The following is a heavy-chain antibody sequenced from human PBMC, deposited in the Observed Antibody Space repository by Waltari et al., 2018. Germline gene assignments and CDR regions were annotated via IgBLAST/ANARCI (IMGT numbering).Heavy chain of an antibody. D-gene: IGHD3-3*01. V-gene: IGHV1-24*01. J-gene: IGHJ4*02. CDR2: FDPEDGEA. Sequence: QVQPEQSGAEVKKPGASVKVPCTVFGYTLTELSMHWVRQEPGKGLEWMGGFDPEDGEAVFAQKFQGRLTLTEDTPANTAYMELTSLTSEDTAVYYCASGLIIPGRFRLGYWGQGTLVTVSA. CDR3: ASGLIIPGRFRLGY. CDR1: GYTLTELS.